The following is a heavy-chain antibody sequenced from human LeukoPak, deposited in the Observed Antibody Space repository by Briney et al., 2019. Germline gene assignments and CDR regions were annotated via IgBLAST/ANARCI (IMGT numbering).Heavy chain of an antibody. V-gene: IGHV1-46*01. CDR1: GYTFTSYY. Sequence: ASVKVSCKASGYTFTSYYMHWVRQAPGQGLEWMGIINPGGGSTSYAQKFQGRVTMTRDTSTSTVYMELSSLRSEDTAVYYCARDAALLHDFWSGYWTYFDYWGQGTLVTVSS. D-gene: IGHD3-3*01. J-gene: IGHJ4*02. CDR2: INPGGGST. CDR3: ARDAALLHDFWSGYWTYFDY.